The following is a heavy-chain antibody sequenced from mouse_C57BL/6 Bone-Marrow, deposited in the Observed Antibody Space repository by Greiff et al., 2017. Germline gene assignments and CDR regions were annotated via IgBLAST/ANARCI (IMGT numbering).Heavy chain of an antibody. D-gene: IGHD2-4*01. CDR1: GYSFTSYY. Sequence: QVQLQQSGPELVKPGASVKISCKASGYSFTSYYIHWVKQRPGQGLEWIGWIYPGSGNTKYNEKFKGKATLTADTSSSTAYMQLSSLTSADSAVYYCARSMGDYEAWFAYWGQGTLVTVSA. CDR3: ARSMGDYEAWFAY. CDR2: IYPGSGNT. V-gene: IGHV1-66*01. J-gene: IGHJ3*01.